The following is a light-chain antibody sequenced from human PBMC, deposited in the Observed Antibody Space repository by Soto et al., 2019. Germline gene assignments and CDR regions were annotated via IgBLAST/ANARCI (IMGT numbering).Light chain of an antibody. Sequence: EIVMTQSPATLSVSPGERATLSCMASQSVSSNLAWYQQKPGQAPRLLIYGASTRATGIPARFSGSGSGTEFTLTNSSLQSEDFAVYYCQQYNNWPPWTFGQGTKVEIK. CDR3: QQYNNWPPWT. J-gene: IGKJ1*01. V-gene: IGKV3-15*01. CDR2: GAS. CDR1: QSVSSN.